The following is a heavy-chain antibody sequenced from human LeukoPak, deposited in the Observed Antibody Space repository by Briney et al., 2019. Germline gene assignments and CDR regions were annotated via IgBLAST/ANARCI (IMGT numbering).Heavy chain of an antibody. Sequence: SETLSLTCTVSGGSISSSSYYWGWIRQPAGKGLEWIGRIYTSGNTNYNPSLKSRITMSVDTSKNQFSLRLSSVTAADTAVYYCAREGYSSGWHFFDYWGQGTLVTVSS. D-gene: IGHD6-19*01. CDR2: IYTSGNT. CDR1: GGSISSSSYY. J-gene: IGHJ4*02. V-gene: IGHV4-61*02. CDR3: AREGYSSGWHFFDY.